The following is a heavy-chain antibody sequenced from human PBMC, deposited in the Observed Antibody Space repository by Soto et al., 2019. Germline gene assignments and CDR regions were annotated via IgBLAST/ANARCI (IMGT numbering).Heavy chain of an antibody. Sequence: ASVKVSCKASGYTFTSYYMHWVRQAPGQGLEWMGIINPSGGSTSYAQKFQGRVTTTRDTSTSTVYMELSSLRSEDTAVYYCARDSIGGYDFWSGYYRPPYYYYGMDVWGQGTTVTVSS. CDR2: INPSGGST. J-gene: IGHJ6*02. CDR1: GYTFTSYY. CDR3: ARDSIGGYDFWSGYYRPPYYYYGMDV. D-gene: IGHD3-3*01. V-gene: IGHV1-46*01.